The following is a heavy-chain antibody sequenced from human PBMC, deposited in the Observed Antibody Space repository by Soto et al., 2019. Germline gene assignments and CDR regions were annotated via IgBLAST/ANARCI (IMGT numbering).Heavy chain of an antibody. Sequence: QLQLQESGSRLLKPSQTLSLTCAVSGDSISVGAYSWSWVRLLPGKGLEWIGYMYHNGNTYSNPSLKGRVIISIDRSKNQFSLNLTSVTAADTAVYYCARDGRTGRYGMDVWGQGTTVTVSS. CDR3: ARDGRTGRYGMDV. D-gene: IGHD1-1*01. CDR1: GDSISVGAYS. J-gene: IGHJ6*02. CDR2: MYHNGNT. V-gene: IGHV4-30-2*01.